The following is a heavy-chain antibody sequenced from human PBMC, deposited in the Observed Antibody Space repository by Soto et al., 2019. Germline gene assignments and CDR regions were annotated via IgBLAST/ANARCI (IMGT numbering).Heavy chain of an antibody. Sequence: SLRLSCAASGFTFSSYAMSWVRQAPGKGLEWVSAISGSGGTTHYAGSVKGRFTLSRDNSKSTMYLQMNSLRAEDTAVYYCATEYNADSAFDIWGQGTMVTVSS. CDR1: GFTFSSYA. J-gene: IGHJ3*02. D-gene: IGHD1-1*01. CDR2: ISGSGGTT. V-gene: IGHV3-23*01. CDR3: ATEYNADSAFDI.